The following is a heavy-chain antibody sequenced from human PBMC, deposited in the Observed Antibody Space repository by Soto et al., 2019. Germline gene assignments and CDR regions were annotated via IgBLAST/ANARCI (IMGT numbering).Heavy chain of an antibody. Sequence: EVQLLESGGGLVQPGGSLRLSCAASGFTFSNYAMSWVRQAPGKGLEWVSAISGSGGSTYYADSVKGRFTISRDNSKNTLYLQMNRLRAEDTAVYCCARGDWLWYFDYWGQGTLVTVSS. CDR2: ISGSGGST. CDR3: ARGDWLWYFDY. J-gene: IGHJ4*02. V-gene: IGHV3-23*01. D-gene: IGHD3-9*01. CDR1: GFTFSNYA.